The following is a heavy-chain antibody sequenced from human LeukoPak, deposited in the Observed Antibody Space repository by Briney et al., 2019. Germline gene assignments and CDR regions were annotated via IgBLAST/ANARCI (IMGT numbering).Heavy chain of an antibody. Sequence: GGSLRLSCAASGFTFSSYWMSWVRQTPGKGLEWVANIKQDGSEKYYVDSVKGRFTISRDNAKNSLYLQMNSLRAEDTAVYYCAGETPDYYDSRGDALDIWGQGTMVTVSS. CDR3: AGETPDYYDSRGDALDI. V-gene: IGHV3-7*01. J-gene: IGHJ3*02. CDR1: GFTFSSYW. CDR2: IKQDGSEK. D-gene: IGHD3-22*01.